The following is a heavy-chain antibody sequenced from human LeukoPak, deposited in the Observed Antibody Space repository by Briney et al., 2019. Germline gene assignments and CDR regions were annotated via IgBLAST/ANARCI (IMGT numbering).Heavy chain of an antibody. D-gene: IGHD6-19*01. CDR3: ARGRGVAVAGNFDY. V-gene: IGHV4-34*01. Sequence: SETLSLTCAVYGGSFSGYYWSWIRQPPGKGLEWIGEINHSGSTNYNPSLKSRVTISVDTSKNQFSLKLSSVTAADTAVYYCARGRGVAVAGNFDYWGQGTLVTVSS. CDR1: GGSFSGYY. J-gene: IGHJ4*02. CDR2: INHSGST.